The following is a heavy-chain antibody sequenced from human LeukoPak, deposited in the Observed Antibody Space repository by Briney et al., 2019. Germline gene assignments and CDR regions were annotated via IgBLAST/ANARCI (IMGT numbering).Heavy chain of an antibody. J-gene: IGHJ4*02. V-gene: IGHV3-23*01. CDR1: GFTFSSYA. CDR3: AKGYYDSSGYYDY. CDR2: ISGSGGCT. D-gene: IGHD3-22*01. Sequence: GGSLRLSCAASGFTFSSYAMSWVRQAPGKGLEWVSAISGSGGCTYYADSVKGRFTISRDNSKNTLYLQMNSLRAEDTAVYYCAKGYYDSSGYYDYWGQGTLVTVSS.